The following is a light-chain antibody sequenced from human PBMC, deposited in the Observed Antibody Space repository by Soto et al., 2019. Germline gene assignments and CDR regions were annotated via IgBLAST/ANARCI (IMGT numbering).Light chain of an antibody. CDR1: QSVSNN. CDR2: YAS. V-gene: IGKV3-15*01. J-gene: IGKJ5*01. CDR3: QLYNDWPPIT. Sequence: ELMMTQSPATLSVSPGESATLSCRASQSVSNNLAWYQHKPGQVPRLLIYYASTRSTGIPARFSGSGSGTDFTLTISSLPSEDFALYYCQLYNDWPPITFGQGTRLEIK.